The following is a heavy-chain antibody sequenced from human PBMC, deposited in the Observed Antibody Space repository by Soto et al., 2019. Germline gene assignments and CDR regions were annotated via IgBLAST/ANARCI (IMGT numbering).Heavy chain of an antibody. CDR1: GFTFSSYA. J-gene: IGHJ4*02. Sequence: EVQLLESGGGLVQPGGSLRLSCSASGFTFSSYAMSWVRQAPGKGLEWVSAISGRDGSTYYADSVKGRFTISGDISKNTLYLQIHILTAGDMAVYYCAIVVLVADIPAANYCFDYWGQGTLVTVSS. D-gene: IGHD2-15*01. CDR2: ISGRDGST. V-gene: IGHV3-23*01. CDR3: AIVVLVADIPAANYCFDY.